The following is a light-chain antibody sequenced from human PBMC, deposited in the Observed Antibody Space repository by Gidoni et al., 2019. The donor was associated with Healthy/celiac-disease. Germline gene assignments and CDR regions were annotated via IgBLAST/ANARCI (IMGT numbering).Light chain of an antibody. CDR3: QQYGSSPLT. Sequence: DIVLTQSPGTLSLSLGERATISCRASQSVSSSYLSWYQQKPGQAPRILIYGAFQRATGIPDRFSGSGTEIDFTLTISRLEPEDFAVYYCQQYGSSPLTFGEGTKVEIK. CDR2: GAF. J-gene: IGKJ4*01. V-gene: IGKV3-20*01. CDR1: QSVSSSY.